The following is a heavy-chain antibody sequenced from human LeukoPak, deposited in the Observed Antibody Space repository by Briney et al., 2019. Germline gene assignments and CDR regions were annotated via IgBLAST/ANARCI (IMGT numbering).Heavy chain of an antibody. Sequence: PGGTLRLSCAASGLTFSSYWMSWVRQAPGKGLQWVANIKQDGSEKYYVDSVRGRFTIYRDNAKNSLYLRMNSLRAEATAVYSCARPQGPIAAAGTDWGQGTLVTVSS. CDR2: IKQDGSEK. CDR3: ARPQGPIAAAGTD. V-gene: IGHV3-7*01. D-gene: IGHD6-13*01. J-gene: IGHJ4*02. CDR1: GLTFSSYW.